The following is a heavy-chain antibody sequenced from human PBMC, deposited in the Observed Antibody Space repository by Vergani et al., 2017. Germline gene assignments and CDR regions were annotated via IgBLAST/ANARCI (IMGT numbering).Heavy chain of an antibody. D-gene: IGHD4-17*01. J-gene: IGHJ4*02. Sequence: QLQLQESGSGLVKPSQTLSLTCAVSGGSISSGGYSWSWVRQPPGKGLELIGYIYHSWSTYYNPSPKSRVTISVDTSKNQFSLKLTSVTAAETAVYYWARSHGWRFDYWGQGTLVTVSS. CDR2: IYHSWST. V-gene: IGHV4-30-2*01. CDR3: ARSHGWRFDY. CDR1: GGSISSGGYS.